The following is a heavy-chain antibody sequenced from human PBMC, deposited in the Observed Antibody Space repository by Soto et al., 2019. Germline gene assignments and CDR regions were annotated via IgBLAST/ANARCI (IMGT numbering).Heavy chain of an antibody. V-gene: IGHV4-30-2*01. CDR3: ARGYYDFWSGYSPYFDY. D-gene: IGHD3-3*01. CDR1: GGSISSGGYS. Sequence: LSLTCAVSGGSISSGGYSWSWIRQPPGKGLEWIGYIYHSGSTYYNPSLKSRVTISVDRSKNQFSLKLSSVTAADTAVYYCARGYYDFWSGYSPYFDYWGQGTLVTVSS. CDR2: IYHSGST. J-gene: IGHJ4*02.